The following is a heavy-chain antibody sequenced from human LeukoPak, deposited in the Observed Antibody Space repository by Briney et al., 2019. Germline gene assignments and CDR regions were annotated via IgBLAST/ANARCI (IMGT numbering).Heavy chain of an antibody. J-gene: IGHJ6*02. D-gene: IGHD5-18*01. CDR2: ISYDGSSK. V-gene: IGHV3-30*18. CDR3: AKALVQVWPDYYGMAS. Sequence: GTSLRLSCAASGFTFSSYAMHWVRQAPGKGLEWVAVISYDGSSKFYGGSVKGRFTISRDNSKNTLYVQMNSLRVEDTAVYYCAKALVQVWPDYYGMASGAKGPRSSSP. CDR1: GFTFSSYA.